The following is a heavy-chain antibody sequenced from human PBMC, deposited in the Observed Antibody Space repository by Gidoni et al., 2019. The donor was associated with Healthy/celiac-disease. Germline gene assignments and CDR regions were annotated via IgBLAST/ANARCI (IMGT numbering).Heavy chain of an antibody. CDR2: TYYRSNWDN. V-gene: IGHV6-1*01. J-gene: IGHJ5*02. CDR1: GDLDTGYSAA. D-gene: IGHD6-13*01. CDR3: ASGVAAAGTWWFDP. Sequence: QVQLHQSCPGLRRPSGPVSLPCATAGDLDTGYSAAWHWIRPSRPRGLEWLGGTYYRSNWDNDYAVSVKSRIPINPATSKNQCSLQLNSVTPEDTAVYYCASGVAAAGTWWFDPWGQGTLVTVSS.